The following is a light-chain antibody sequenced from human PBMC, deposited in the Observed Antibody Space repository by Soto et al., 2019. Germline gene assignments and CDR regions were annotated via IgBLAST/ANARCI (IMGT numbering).Light chain of an antibody. CDR2: KVT. Sequence: QSALTQPASVSGSPGQSITISCTGTSSDVGGYNYVSWYQQHPGKPPKLMIYKVTNRPSGVSNRLSGSKSGNTASLTISGLHAEDEADYSCSSYTSSSTLNVVFGGGTKLTVL. J-gene: IGLJ2*01. V-gene: IGLV2-14*01. CDR3: SSYTSSSTLNVV. CDR1: SSDVGGYNY.